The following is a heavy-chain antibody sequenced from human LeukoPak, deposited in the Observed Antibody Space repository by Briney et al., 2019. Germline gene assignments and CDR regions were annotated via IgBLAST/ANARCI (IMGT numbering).Heavy chain of an antibody. Sequence: PGESLRIFFKGSGYSFTNYWISWVRQMPGKGLEWMGRIDPSDSSTSYSPSFQGHVTISAVKSTSTAYLQWSSLKASDTAMYYCVRHIGRTGSVLRFLEWLLTAFDIWGQGTMVTVSS. CDR1: GYSFTNYW. V-gene: IGHV5-10-1*01. D-gene: IGHD3-3*01. CDR2: IDPSDSST. CDR3: VRHIGRTGSVLRFLEWLLTAFDI. J-gene: IGHJ3*02.